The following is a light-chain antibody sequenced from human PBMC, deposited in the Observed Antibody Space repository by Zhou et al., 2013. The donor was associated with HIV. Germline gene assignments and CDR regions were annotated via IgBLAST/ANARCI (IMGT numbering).Light chain of an antibody. J-gene: IGKJ1*01. CDR2: GAS. V-gene: IGKV3-15*01. CDR3: QQYASSRT. Sequence: EIVMTQSPATLSVSPGERATLSCRASQSVTSNLAWYQQKPGQAPRLLIYGASTRATGIPDRFSGSGSGTDFTLTISRLEPEDFAVYYCQQYASSRTFGQGTKVEIK. CDR1: QSVTSN.